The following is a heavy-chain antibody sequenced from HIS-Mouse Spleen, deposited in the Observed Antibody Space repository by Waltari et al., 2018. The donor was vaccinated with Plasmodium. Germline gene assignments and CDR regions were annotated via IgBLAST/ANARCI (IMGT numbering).Heavy chain of an antibody. CDR2: FYYSGST. CDR3: ARRGGSYYYFDY. D-gene: IGHD1-26*01. Sequence: QLQLQESGPGLVKPSETLSLTCTVSGGSISSSSYYWGWIRQPPGKGLEWIGSFYYSGSTYYNPSLMSRVTISVDTSKNQFSLKLSSVTAADTAVYYCARRGGSYYYFDYWGQGTLVTVSS. V-gene: IGHV4-39*01. J-gene: IGHJ4*02. CDR1: GGSISSSSYY.